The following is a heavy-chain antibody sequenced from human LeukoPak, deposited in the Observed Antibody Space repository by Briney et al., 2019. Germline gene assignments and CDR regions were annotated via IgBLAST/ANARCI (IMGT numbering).Heavy chain of an antibody. V-gene: IGHV3-23*01. D-gene: IGHD3-22*01. CDR1: GFTFSSHG. CDR2: ISGSGDYT. Sequence: GGSLRLSCAASGFTFSSHGMSWVRQAPGKGLEWVSTISGSGDYTYYADSVKGRFTISRDNSKNTLYLQMNSLRAEDTAIYYCAKAVVVAYYWGQGTLVTVSS. CDR3: AKAVVVAYY. J-gene: IGHJ4*02.